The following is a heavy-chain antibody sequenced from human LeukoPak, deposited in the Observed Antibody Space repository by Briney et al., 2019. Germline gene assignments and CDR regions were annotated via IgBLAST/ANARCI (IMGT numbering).Heavy chain of an antibody. V-gene: IGHV4-34*01. CDR3: ARDPRHAFDI. CDR1: GGSFSGYY. Sequence: SETLSLTCAVYGGSFSGYYWSWIRQPPGKGLEWIGEINHSGSTNYNPALKSRVTISVDTSKNQFSLKLSSVTAADTAVYYCARDPRHAFDIWGQGTMVTVSS. J-gene: IGHJ3*02. CDR2: INHSGST.